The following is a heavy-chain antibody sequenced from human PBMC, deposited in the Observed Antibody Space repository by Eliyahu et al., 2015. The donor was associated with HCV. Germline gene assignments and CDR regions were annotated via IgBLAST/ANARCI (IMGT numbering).Heavy chain of an antibody. CDR2: SSGSGGST. D-gene: IGHD4-11*01. V-gene: IGHV3-23*01. J-gene: IGHJ4*02. CDR3: AKDMERAHYSNYVGKSDY. Sequence: EVQLLESGGGLVQPGGSLRLSCAASGFTFXSYAVAGVAQAPGKGLEWAAASSGSGGSTYYADSVKGRFTISXDNSKNTLYLQMNSLRAEDTAVYYCAKDMERAHYSNYVGKSDYWGQGTLVTVSS. CDR1: GFTFXSYA.